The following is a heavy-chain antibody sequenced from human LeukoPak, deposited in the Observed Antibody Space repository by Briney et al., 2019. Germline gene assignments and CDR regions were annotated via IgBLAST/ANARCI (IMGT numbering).Heavy chain of an antibody. J-gene: IGHJ3*02. V-gene: IGHV1-69*13. Sequence: SVKVSCKASGGTFSSYAISWVRQAPGQGLEWMGGIIPIFGTANYAQKFQGRVTITADESTSTAYMELSSLRSEDTAVYYCAKGLGKDSQDAFDIWGQGTMVTVSS. CDR3: AKGLGKDSQDAFDI. CDR2: IIPIFGTA. CDR1: GGTFSSYA. D-gene: IGHD7-27*01.